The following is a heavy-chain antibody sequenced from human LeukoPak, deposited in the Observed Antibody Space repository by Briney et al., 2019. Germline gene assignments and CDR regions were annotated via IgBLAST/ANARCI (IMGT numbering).Heavy chain of an antibody. D-gene: IGHD3-10*01. Sequence: SETLSLTCTVSGDSITSYYWSWIRQSAEKGLEWIGRIYTTGTTNYNPSLKGRVTVSVDMPKNQFSLKLSSVTAADTAVYYCARVLDYYGSGTYSFDYWGRGTLVTVSS. J-gene: IGHJ4*02. V-gene: IGHV4-4*07. CDR3: ARVLDYYGSGTYSFDY. CDR2: IYTTGTT. CDR1: GDSITSYY.